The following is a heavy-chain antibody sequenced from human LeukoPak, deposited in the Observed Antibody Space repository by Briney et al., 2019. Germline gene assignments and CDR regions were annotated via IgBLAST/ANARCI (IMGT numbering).Heavy chain of an antibody. D-gene: IGHD3-9*01. CDR1: GGTFSSYA. J-gene: IGHJ4*02. Sequence: SVKVSCKASGGTFSSYAISWVRQAPGQGLEWMGRIIPIFGTANYAQKFQGRVTITTDESTSTAYMELSSLRSEDTAVYYCAREAYDILTGYAFFDYWGQGTLVTVSS. CDR3: AREAYDILTGYAFFDY. CDR2: IIPIFGTA. V-gene: IGHV1-69*05.